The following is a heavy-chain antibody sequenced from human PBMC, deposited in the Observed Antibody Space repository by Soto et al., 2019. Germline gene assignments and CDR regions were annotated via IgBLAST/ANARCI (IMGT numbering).Heavy chain of an antibody. Sequence: SETLSLTCAVYGGSFSGYYWSWIRQPPGKGLEWIGEINHSGSTNYNPSLKSRVTISVDTSKNQFSLKLSSVTAADTAVYYCARASVVLRYFDWLSFVDYWGQGTLVTVSS. V-gene: IGHV4-34*01. D-gene: IGHD3-9*01. CDR2: INHSGST. J-gene: IGHJ4*02. CDR3: ARASVVLRYFDWLSFVDY. CDR1: GGSFSGYY.